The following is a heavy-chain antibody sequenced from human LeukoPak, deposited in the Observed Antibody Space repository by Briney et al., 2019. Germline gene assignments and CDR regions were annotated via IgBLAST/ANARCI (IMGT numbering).Heavy chain of an antibody. J-gene: IGHJ4*02. CDR3: AREGGSTAGPAVYDY. CDR1: GYAFTGYY. V-gene: IGHV1-2*06. Sequence: ASVKVSCKASGYAFTGYYMHWVRQAPGQGLEWMGRINPNSGGTNYAQKFQGRVAMTRDTSISTAYMELGRLRSDDTAVFYCAREGGSTAGPAVYDYWGQGTLVTVSS. CDR2: INPNSGGT. D-gene: IGHD6-25*01.